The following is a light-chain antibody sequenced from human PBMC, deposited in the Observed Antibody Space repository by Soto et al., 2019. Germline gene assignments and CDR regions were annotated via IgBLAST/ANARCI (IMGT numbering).Light chain of an antibody. CDR2: DAF. CDR1: QRVNTD. CDR3: QQYSNCPLT. J-gene: IGKJ4*01. Sequence: EIVMTQSPAILSVSPGERATLSCRASQRVNTDVAWYQQKPGQAPRLLIHDAFDRATEIPARFSGSASGTEFTLTISSLQSEHFAVYYCQQYSNCPLTFGGGTKVDIK. V-gene: IGKV3-15*01.